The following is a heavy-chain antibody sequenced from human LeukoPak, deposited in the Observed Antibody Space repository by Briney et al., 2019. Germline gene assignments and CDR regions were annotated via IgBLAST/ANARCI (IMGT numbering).Heavy chain of an antibody. J-gene: IGHJ4*02. Sequence: GGPLRLSCAASGFTFGRQWMIWVRQAPGKGLEWVASITPDGRDRYYVDSVKGRFTVSRDNAKNSLYLQMISLRGEDTAVYFCARSNYGAYDYWGQGALVTVSS. D-gene: IGHD3-10*01. CDR1: GFTFGRQW. CDR3: ARSNYGAYDY. V-gene: IGHV3-7*01. CDR2: ITPDGRDR.